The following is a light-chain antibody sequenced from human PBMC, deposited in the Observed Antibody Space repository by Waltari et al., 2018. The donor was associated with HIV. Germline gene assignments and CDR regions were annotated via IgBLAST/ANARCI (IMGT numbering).Light chain of an antibody. J-gene: IGLJ1*01. CDR3: SSYTGNSTYV. V-gene: IGLV2-14*03. CDR2: DVN. Sequence: SALTRPPPLSASLGRSSTPPCSATSTAAGAYHYVTWYQQHPGKAPKLRIYDVNNRTSGVFNRFSGSKSANTAPLTISGRQAEDEADYYCSSYTGNSTYVFGTGTKVTVL. CDR1: STAAGAYHY.